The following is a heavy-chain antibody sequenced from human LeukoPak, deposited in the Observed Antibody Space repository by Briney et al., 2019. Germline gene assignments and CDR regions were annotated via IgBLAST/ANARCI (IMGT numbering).Heavy chain of an antibody. J-gene: IGHJ4*02. CDR2: INWNGGST. CDR1: EFTFSNYA. D-gene: IGHD2-2*01. CDR3: ARGYCSSTSCYFDY. V-gene: IGHV3-20*04. Sequence: GGSLRLSCAASEFTFSNYAMSWVRQAPGKGLEWVSGINWNGGSTGYADSVKGRFTISRDNAKNSLYLQMNSLRAEDTALYYCARGYCSSTSCYFDYWGQGTLVTVSS.